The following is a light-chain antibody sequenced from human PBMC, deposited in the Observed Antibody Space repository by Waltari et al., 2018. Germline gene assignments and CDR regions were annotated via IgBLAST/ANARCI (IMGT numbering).Light chain of an antibody. J-gene: IGLJ3*02. CDR3: LLYFGDSWV. CDR2: STV. CDR1: TGAVTSGYY. Sequence: QTVVTQEPSVTVSPGGTVTLTCASSTGAVTSGYYPNCFQQKPGQAPRPLIYSTVNKHSWTPARFSGSLLGGQAALTLSGVQPEDEADYYCLLYFGDSWVFGGGTKLTVL. V-gene: IGLV7-43*01.